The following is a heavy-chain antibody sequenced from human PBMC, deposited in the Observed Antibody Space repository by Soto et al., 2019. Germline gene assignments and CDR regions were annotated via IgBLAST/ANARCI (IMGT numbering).Heavy chain of an antibody. CDR1: GGTFSSYA. D-gene: IGHD6-19*01. V-gene: IGHV1-69*01. J-gene: IGHJ1*01. Sequence: QVQLVQSGAEVKKPGSSVKVSCKASGGTFSSYAISWVRQAPGQGLEWMGGIIPIFGSANYAQKFQGSVTITADESTSTAYMELSSLRSEDTAVYYCARVRVVAGTLRRGYFQHWGQGTLVTVSS. CDR3: ARVRVVAGTLRRGYFQH. CDR2: IIPIFGSA.